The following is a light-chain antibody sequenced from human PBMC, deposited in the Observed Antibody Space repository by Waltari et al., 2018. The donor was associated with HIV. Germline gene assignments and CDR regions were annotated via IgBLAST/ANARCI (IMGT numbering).Light chain of an antibody. V-gene: IGKV4-1*01. CDR2: WAS. CDR1: QSLLYTSNNKNC. J-gene: IGKJ2*01. CDR3: QQFYSSPLT. Sequence: DIVMTQSPDSLALSLGERATINCKSSQSLLYTSNNKNCLAWYQQKPGQPPKLLIYWASTRESGVPDRFSGSESETDFTLTISGLQAEDVAGYYCQQFYSSPLTFGQGTSLEIK.